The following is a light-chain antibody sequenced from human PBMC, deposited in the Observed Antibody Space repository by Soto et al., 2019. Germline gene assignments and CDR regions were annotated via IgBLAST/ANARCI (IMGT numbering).Light chain of an antibody. CDR1: QGIGSY. J-gene: IGKJ1*01. CDR2: AAS. Sequence: DLQMTQSPSSLSASVGDRVIITCRASQGIGSYLNWYQQRPGRAPRVLIYAASNLQDGVPSRFSGSGSGTHFTLTINALQPEDFATYYCQHSSNTPWTFGQGTKVEVK. V-gene: IGKV1-39*01. CDR3: QHSSNTPWT.